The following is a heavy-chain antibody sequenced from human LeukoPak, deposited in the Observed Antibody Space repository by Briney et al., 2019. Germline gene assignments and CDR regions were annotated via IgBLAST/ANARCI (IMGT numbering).Heavy chain of an antibody. V-gene: IGHV1-18*04. Sequence: ASVKVSCKASGYTFTGYYMHWVRQAPGQGLEWMGWISACNGNTNYAQKLQGRVTMTTDTSTSTAYMELRSLRSDDTAVYYCARENLAARPLGYWGQGTLVTVSS. CDR2: ISACNGNT. CDR1: GYTFTGYY. CDR3: ARENLAARPLGY. J-gene: IGHJ4*02. D-gene: IGHD6-6*01.